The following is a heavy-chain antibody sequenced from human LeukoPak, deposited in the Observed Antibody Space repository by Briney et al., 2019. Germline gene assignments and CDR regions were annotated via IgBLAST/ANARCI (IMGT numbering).Heavy chain of an antibody. V-gene: IGHV7-4-1*02. CDR1: GGTFSSYA. D-gene: IGHD3-22*01. CDR2: INTNTGNP. CDR3: ARDPSYDSSGTNFDY. Sequence: ASVKVSCKASGGTFSSYAISWVRQAPGQGLEWMGWINTNTGNPTYAQGFTGRFVFSLDTSVSTAYLQISSLKAEDTAVYYCARDPSYDSSGTNFDYWGQGTLVTVSP. J-gene: IGHJ4*02.